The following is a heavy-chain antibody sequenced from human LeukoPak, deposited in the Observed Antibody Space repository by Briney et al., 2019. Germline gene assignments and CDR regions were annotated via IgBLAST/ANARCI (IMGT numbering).Heavy chain of an antibody. CDR2: INPNSGGT. D-gene: IGHD5-18*01. Sequence: ASVKVSCKASGYTFTGYYMHWVRQAPGQGLEWMGWINPNSGGTNYAQKFQGRVTMTRDTSISTAYMELSRLRSDDTAVYYCARDRRVDTASALRGCYYYGMDVWGQGTTVTVSS. V-gene: IGHV1-2*02. J-gene: IGHJ6*02. CDR3: ARDRRVDTASALRGCYYYGMDV. CDR1: GYTFTGYY.